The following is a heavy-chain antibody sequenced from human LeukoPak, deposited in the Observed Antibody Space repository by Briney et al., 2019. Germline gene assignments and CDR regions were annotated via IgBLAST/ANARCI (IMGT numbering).Heavy chain of an antibody. Sequence: PSQTLSLTCTVSGGSISSGDYYWSWIRQPPGKGLEWIGNIYYSGSTYYNPSLKSRVTISVDTSKNQFSLKLSSVTAADTAVYYCARGNYGGVTWYYFDYWGQGTLVTVSS. CDR3: ARGNYGGVTWYYFDY. CDR1: GGSISSGDYY. V-gene: IGHV4-30-4*08. J-gene: IGHJ4*02. D-gene: IGHD4-23*01. CDR2: IYYSGST.